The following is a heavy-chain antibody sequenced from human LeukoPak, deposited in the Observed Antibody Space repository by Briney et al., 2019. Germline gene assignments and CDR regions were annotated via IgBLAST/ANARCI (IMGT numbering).Heavy chain of an antibody. CDR3: GTMSNYDSGGYYDS. D-gene: IGHD3-22*01. CDR1: GFSVSSNY. J-gene: IGHJ5*01. CDR2: IYGAETA. Sequence: PGGSLRLPCAVSGFSVSSNYMHWVRQAPGKGLQWVAVIYGAETANYADSVRGRFTISRDNAENTLYLQMNNLRVEDTALYYCGTMSNYDSGGYYDSWGLGTLVTVSS. V-gene: IGHV3-53*01.